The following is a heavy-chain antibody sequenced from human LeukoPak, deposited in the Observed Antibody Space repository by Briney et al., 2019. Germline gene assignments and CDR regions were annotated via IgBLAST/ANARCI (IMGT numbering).Heavy chain of an antibody. D-gene: IGHD2-2*01. Sequence: PERSLRLSCAASGFTFSSYGMHWVRQAPGKGLEWVAVISYDGSNKYYADSVKGRFTISGDNSKNTLYLQMNSLRAEDTAVYYCAKTLPAAVYYFDYWGQGTLVTVSS. J-gene: IGHJ4*02. V-gene: IGHV3-30*18. CDR2: ISYDGSNK. CDR1: GFTFSSYG. CDR3: AKTLPAAVYYFDY.